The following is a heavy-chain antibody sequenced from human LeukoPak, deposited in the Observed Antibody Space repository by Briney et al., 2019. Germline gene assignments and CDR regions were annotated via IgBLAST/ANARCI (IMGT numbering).Heavy chain of an antibody. Sequence: GGSLRLSCAASGFNFSSYWMHWVRQAPGKGLEWVANIKQDGSEKYYVDSVKGRFTISRDNAKNSLYLQMNSLRAEDTAVYYCARDHLVGMPYSWGQGTLVTVSS. D-gene: IGHD1-26*01. V-gene: IGHV3-7*01. J-gene: IGHJ4*02. CDR2: IKQDGSEK. CDR1: GFNFSSYW. CDR3: ARDHLVGMPYS.